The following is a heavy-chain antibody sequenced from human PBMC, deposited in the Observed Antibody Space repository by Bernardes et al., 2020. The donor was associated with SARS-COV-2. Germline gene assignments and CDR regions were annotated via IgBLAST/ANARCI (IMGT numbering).Heavy chain of an antibody. V-gene: IGHV3-15*01. D-gene: IGHD3-10*01. J-gene: IGHJ5*02. Sequence: GGSLRLSCAASGFTFTNAWMSWVRQAPGKGLEWVGLIKSKTDGGSTDYAAPVKGRFTISRDDSKNTLYLQMNSLKTEDTAVYYCTTNRAIMVRGVWAIFHPWGQGTLVTVSS. CDR1: GFTFTNAW. CDR2: IKSKTDGGST. CDR3: TTNRAIMVRGVWAIFHP.